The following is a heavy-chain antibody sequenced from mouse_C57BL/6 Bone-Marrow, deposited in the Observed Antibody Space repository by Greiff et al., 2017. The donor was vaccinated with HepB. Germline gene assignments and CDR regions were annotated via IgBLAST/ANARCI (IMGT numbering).Heavy chain of an antibody. CDR3: TRDCGYWYFDF. J-gene: IGHJ1*03. V-gene: IGHV5-9-1*02. D-gene: IGHD1-1*02. Sequence: EVKLVESGEGLVKPGGSLKLSCAASGFTFSSYAMSWVRQTPEKRLEWVAYISSGGDYIYYADTVKGRFTISRDNARNTLYLQMSSLKSEDTAMYYCTRDCGYWYFDFWGTGTTVTVSS. CDR2: ISSGGDYI. CDR1: GFTFSSYA.